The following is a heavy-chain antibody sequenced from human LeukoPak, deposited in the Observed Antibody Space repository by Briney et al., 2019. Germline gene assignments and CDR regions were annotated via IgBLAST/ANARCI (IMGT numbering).Heavy chain of an antibody. CDR3: AKNPSIDILAGYFLPY. D-gene: IGHD3-9*01. V-gene: IGHV3-23*01. CDR1: GFTFSSYA. Sequence: PGGSLRLSCAASGFTFSSYAMSWVRQAPGKGLEWVSAISGSGGSTYYADSVKGRFTISRDNSKNTLYLQMNSLRAEDTAVYYCAKNPSIDILAGYFLPYWGQGTLVTVCS. J-gene: IGHJ4*02. CDR2: ISGSGGST.